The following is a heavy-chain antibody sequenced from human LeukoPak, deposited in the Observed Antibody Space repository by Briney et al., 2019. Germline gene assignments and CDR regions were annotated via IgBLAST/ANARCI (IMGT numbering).Heavy chain of an antibody. CDR1: GGSISSYY. D-gene: IGHD5-12*01. CDR3: VAGGDGMATILAEY. CDR2: IHYSGNT. Sequence: SETLSLTCTVSGGSISSYYWIWIRQSSGKGLEWVGYIHYSGNTNYNPSFKSRVTISLDTSRKQPSLKLRFVTAADTAVYYCVAGGDGMATILAEYWGQGTLVTVSS. J-gene: IGHJ4*02. V-gene: IGHV4-59*08.